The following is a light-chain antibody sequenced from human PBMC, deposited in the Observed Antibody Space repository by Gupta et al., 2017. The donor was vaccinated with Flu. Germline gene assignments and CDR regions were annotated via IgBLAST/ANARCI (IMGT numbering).Light chain of an antibody. CDR2: GTD. CDR3: AEWDDNHNVL. V-gene: IGLV1-44*01. Sequence: QSVLTQPPSASGTPGQRVTISCSGSSSNIGSNPVNWYQQLPGAAPYLRSHGTDQRPSGVPDRGSGSKHATSASIAISGLQSEDEAYYYCAEWDDNHNVLLGGGTKLTVL. CDR1: SSNIGSNP. J-gene: IGLJ3*02.